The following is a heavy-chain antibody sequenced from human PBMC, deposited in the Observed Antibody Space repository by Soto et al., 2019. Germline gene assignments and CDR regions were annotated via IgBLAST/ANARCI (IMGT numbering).Heavy chain of an antibody. Sequence: ASVKVSCKASGGTFSSYAISWVRQAPGQGLEWMGGIISIFGTANYAQKFQGRVTITADESTSTAYMELSSLRSEDTAVYYCARDLGSSNGDYFGGWFDPWGQGTLVTVSS. CDR1: GGTFSSYA. V-gene: IGHV1-69*13. D-gene: IGHD4-17*01. CDR3: ARDLGSSNGDYFGGWFDP. CDR2: IISIFGTA. J-gene: IGHJ5*02.